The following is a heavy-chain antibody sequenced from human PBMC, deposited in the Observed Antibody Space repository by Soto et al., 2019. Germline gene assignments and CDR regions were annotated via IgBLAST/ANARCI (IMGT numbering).Heavy chain of an antibody. J-gene: IGHJ4*02. D-gene: IGHD1-26*01. Sequence: EVQLVESGGGVLRPGGSLRLSCAASGFTFDDYGMSWARQAPGKGLEWVSGVNWNGGSTGYADSVKGRFTISRDNAKNSLYLQINSLRAEDTAFYYCVRGASLNFDYWGQGTLVTVSS. CDR3: VRGASLNFDY. V-gene: IGHV3-20*04. CDR2: VNWNGGST. CDR1: GFTFDDYG.